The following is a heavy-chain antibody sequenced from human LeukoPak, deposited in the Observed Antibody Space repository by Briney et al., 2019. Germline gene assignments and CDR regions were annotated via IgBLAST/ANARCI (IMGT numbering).Heavy chain of an antibody. Sequence: TVKVSCKASGYTFTSYGISWVRQAPGQGLEWMGGIIPIFGTANYAQKFQGRVTITADESTSTAYMELSSLRSEDTAVYYCARGTTSALYSYELDYWGQGTLVTVSS. J-gene: IGHJ4*02. D-gene: IGHD5-18*01. V-gene: IGHV1-69*13. CDR2: IIPIFGTA. CDR1: GYTFTSYG. CDR3: ARGTTSALYSYELDY.